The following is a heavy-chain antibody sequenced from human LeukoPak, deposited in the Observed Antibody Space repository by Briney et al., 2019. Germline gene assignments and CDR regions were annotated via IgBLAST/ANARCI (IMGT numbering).Heavy chain of an antibody. CDR2: IRSKTDGGTT. CDR3: TTGNY. J-gene: IGHJ4*02. CDR1: GSTFSSYA. Sequence: GGSLRLSCAASGSTFSSYAMDWVRQAPGKGLEWVGRIRSKTDGGTTDYAAPVKDRFTISRDDSKNMLYLQMNSLKTEDTAVYYCTTGNYWGQGTLVTVSS. V-gene: IGHV3-15*01.